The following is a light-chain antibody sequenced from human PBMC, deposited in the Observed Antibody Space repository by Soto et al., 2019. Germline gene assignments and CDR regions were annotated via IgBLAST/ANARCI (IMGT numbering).Light chain of an antibody. CDR1: QSVSGN. V-gene: IGKV3D-15*01. J-gene: IGKJ1*01. CDR2: GAS. CDR3: QQYNNWSPT. Sequence: EIVMTQSPATLSVSPGERATLSCRASQSVSGNLAWYQQKPGQAPRLIIYGASTRATGIPARLSGSGSGTEFTLTISSLQSEDFAVYYCQQYNNWSPTFGQGTKVEIK.